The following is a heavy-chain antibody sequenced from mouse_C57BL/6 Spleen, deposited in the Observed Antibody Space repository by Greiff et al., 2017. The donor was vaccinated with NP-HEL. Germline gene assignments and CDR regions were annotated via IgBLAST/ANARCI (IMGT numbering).Heavy chain of an antibody. V-gene: IGHV1-26*01. CDR3: ARYAPITTVVSY. J-gene: IGHJ3*01. D-gene: IGHD1-1*01. Sequence: EVQLQQSGPELVKPGASVKISCKASGYTFTDYYMNWVKQSHGKSLEWIGDINPNNGGTSYNQKFKGKATLTVDKSSSTAYMELRSLTSEDSAVYYCARYAPITTVVSYWGQGTLVTVSA. CDR1: GYTFTDYY. CDR2: INPNNGGT.